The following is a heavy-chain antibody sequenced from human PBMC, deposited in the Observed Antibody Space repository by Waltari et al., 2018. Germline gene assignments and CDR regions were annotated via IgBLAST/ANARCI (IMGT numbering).Heavy chain of an antibody. J-gene: IGHJ2*01. D-gene: IGHD3-22*01. CDR3: ARSTGYPYWNFDL. CDR2: MYNSGAT. V-gene: IGHV4-30-4*08. Sequence: QVQLLESGPGLVTPSQTLSLTCTVSGASITSADYYWSCVRQAPGKGLEWIGHMYNSGATYYNPSLKSRVTISLDTSQNHFSLRLTSVTAADTAMYYCARSTGYPYWNFDLWSRGTLVTVSS. CDR1: GASITSADYY.